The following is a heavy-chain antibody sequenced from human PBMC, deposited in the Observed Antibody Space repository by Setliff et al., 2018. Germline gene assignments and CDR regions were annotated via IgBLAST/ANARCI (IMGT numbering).Heavy chain of an antibody. CDR3: ARDGAYCSGGSCYSFDY. CDR2: IIPLLETA. D-gene: IGHD2-15*01. CDR1: GDTFSTYA. J-gene: IGHJ4*02. Sequence: SVKVSCKASGDTFSTYALSWVRQAPGQGLEWMGGIIPLLETAKYAQKFQGRVTITADKSTSTGYMELSSLRSDDTAVYYCARDGAYCSGGSCYSFDYWGPGTPVTVSS. V-gene: IGHV1-69*06.